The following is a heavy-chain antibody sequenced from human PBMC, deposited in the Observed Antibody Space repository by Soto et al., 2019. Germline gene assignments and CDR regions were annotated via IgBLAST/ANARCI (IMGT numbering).Heavy chain of an antibody. Sequence: GASVKVSCKASGYTFTGYYMHWVRQAPGQGLEWMGWINPNSGGTNYAQKFQGWVTMTRDTSISIAYMELSRLRSDDTAVYYCARDLVIAAAGRPYYGMDGWGQGTTVTVSS. CDR3: ARDLVIAAAGRPYYGMDG. CDR1: GYTFTGYY. J-gene: IGHJ6*02. CDR2: INPNSGGT. V-gene: IGHV1-2*04. D-gene: IGHD6-13*01.